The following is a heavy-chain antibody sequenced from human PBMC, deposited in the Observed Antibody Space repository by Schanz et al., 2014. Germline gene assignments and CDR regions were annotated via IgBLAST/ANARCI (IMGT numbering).Heavy chain of an antibody. CDR2: INNDGSQK. V-gene: IGHV3-7*03. CDR1: RFTFSNYW. Sequence: DVQLVESGGGLVQPGGSLRLACAASRFTFSNYWVGWVRQAPGKGLESVASINNDGSQKFYVDSVKGRFAVSRDNPKNSLYLQMNSLTAEDTAVYYCLAGFDPWGQGTLVTVSS. CDR3: LAGFDP. J-gene: IGHJ5*02.